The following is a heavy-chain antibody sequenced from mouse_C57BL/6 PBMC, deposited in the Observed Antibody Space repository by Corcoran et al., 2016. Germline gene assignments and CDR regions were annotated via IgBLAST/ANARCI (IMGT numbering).Heavy chain of an antibody. Sequence: QVQLQQPGAELVTPGAVGKLSCKSSDYTCTSYWMQWVKQRPGQGLEWIGEIDPSDSSTNYNQKFKGKATLTVDTSSSTAYMQLSSLTSEDSAVYYCAVWLRYYAMDYWGQGTSVTVSS. CDR3: AVWLRYYAMDY. V-gene: IGHV1-50*01. J-gene: IGHJ4*01. CDR2: IDPSDSST. D-gene: IGHD2-2*01. CDR1: DYTCTSYW.